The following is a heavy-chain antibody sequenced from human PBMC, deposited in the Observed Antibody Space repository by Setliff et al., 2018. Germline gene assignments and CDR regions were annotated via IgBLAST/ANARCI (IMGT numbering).Heavy chain of an antibody. V-gene: IGHV4-61*05. CDR3: ARGITMIVVVTHYYYMDV. CDR1: GASINSGTYY. D-gene: IGHD3-22*01. J-gene: IGHJ6*03. CDR2: IYASWST. Sequence: SETLSLTCTVSGASINSGTYYWAWIRQPPGKGPEWIGHIYASWSTNYNPSLRSRVSISLGTSKSQFSLKLSSVTAADTAVHYCARGITMIVVVTHYYYMDVWGKGTTVTVSS.